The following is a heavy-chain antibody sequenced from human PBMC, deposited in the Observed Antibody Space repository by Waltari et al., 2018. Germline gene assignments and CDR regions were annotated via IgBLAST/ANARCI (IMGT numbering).Heavy chain of an antibody. Sequence: QVQLVQSGAEVRKPGASVKVSCKASGYTFTSYYLNWVRKAAGQGLEWMGWMSPGSGETAYAQRFQGRLTITRKTSISTAYMELSSLRSEDTAVYYCARGQKWFGEASYYYDYMDVWGEGTTVTISS. J-gene: IGHJ6*03. CDR2: MSPGSGET. CDR3: ARGQKWFGEASYYYDYMDV. V-gene: IGHV1-8*01. CDR1: GYTFTSYY. D-gene: IGHD3-10*01.